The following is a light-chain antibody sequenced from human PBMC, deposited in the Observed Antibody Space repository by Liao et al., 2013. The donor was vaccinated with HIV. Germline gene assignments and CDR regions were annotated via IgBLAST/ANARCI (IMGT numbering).Light chain of an antibody. CDR1: KLGDKY. CDR3: QVWDSSSDHHV. J-gene: IGLJ1*01. CDR2: QDI. V-gene: IGLV3-1*01. Sequence: SYELTQPPSLSVSPGQTASITCSGDKLGDKYATWYQHKPGQSPVMVIYQDIQRPSGIPERFSGSNSGNTATLTISRVEAGDEADYYCQVWDSSSDHHVFGTGTEVTVL.